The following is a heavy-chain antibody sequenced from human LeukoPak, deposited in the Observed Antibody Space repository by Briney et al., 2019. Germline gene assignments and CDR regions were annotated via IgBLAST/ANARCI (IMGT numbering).Heavy chain of an antibody. J-gene: IGHJ3*02. CDR2: ISSSGNYI. V-gene: IGHV3-21*01. CDR1: GFTFSCYS. Sequence: PGGSLRLSCAASGFTFSCYSMNWVRQAPGKGLEWVSSISSSGNYIYYADSVKGRFAISRDNAKNSLYLQMNSLRAEDTAVYYCARDPFSSSWYGAFDIWGQGTMVTVSS. D-gene: IGHD6-13*01. CDR3: ARDPFSSSWYGAFDI.